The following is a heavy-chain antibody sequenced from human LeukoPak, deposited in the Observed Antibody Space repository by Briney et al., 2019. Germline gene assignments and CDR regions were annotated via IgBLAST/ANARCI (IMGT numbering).Heavy chain of an antibody. D-gene: IGHD6-6*01. CDR1: GFTVSSNY. CDR3: ARERSIAARPEYYYYGMDV. J-gene: IGHJ6*02. Sequence: GGSLRLSCAASGFTVSSNYMSWVRQAPGKGLEWVSVIYSGGSTYYADSVKGRFTISRDNSKNTLYLQMNSLRAEDTAVYYCARERSIAARPEYYYYGMDVWGQGTTVTVSS. V-gene: IGHV3-53*01. CDR2: IYSGGST.